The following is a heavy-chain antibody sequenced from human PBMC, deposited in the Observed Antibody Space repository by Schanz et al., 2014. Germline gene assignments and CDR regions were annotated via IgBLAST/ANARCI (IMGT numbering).Heavy chain of an antibody. V-gene: IGHV1-46*01. CDR2: INLSGGST. J-gene: IGHJ4*02. CDR1: GYTFISYG. D-gene: IGHD4-17*01. Sequence: QVQLVQSGAEVRKPGASVKVSCKASGYTFISYGISWVRQAPGQGLEWMGIINLSGGSTNNAQKFQGRVTMTRDTSTSTVYMELSSLRSEDTAVYYCARGYGDSPTDFWGQGTLXTVSS. CDR3: ARGYGDSPTDF.